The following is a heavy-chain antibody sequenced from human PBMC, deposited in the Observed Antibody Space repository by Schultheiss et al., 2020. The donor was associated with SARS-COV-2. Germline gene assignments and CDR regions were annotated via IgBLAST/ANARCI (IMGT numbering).Heavy chain of an antibody. D-gene: IGHD2-2*01. Sequence: SETLSLTCTVSGGSISSGSYYWAWIRQPAGKGLEWIGRIYTSGSTNYNPSLKSRVTISVDTSKNQFSLKLSSVTAADTAVYYCAARYCSSTSCAYNWFDPWGQGTLVTVSS. J-gene: IGHJ5*02. CDR2: IYTSGST. CDR3: AARYCSSTSCAYNWFDP. V-gene: IGHV4-61*02. CDR1: GGSISSGSYY.